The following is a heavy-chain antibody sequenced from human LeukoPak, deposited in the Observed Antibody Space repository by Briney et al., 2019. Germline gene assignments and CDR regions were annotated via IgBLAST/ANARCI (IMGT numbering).Heavy chain of an antibody. Sequence: SETLSLTCTVSGGSISSSSYYWDWIRQPPGKGLEWIGSIYYSGSTCYNPSLKSRVTISVDTSKNQFSLKLSSVTAADTAVYYCARGIGSWGQGTLVTVSS. V-gene: IGHV4-39*01. CDR3: ARGIGS. CDR2: IYYSGST. CDR1: GGSISSSSYY. J-gene: IGHJ4*02.